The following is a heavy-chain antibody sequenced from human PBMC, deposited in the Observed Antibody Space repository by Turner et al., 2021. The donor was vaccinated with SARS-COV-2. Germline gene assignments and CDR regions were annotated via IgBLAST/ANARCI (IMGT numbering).Heavy chain of an antibody. J-gene: IGHJ4*02. D-gene: IGHD6-13*01. CDR1: GFTVSSYE. CDR3: ARGAVAAAGFSFDY. CDR2: ISRSGSTL. Sequence: EVRLVESGGGLVQPGGSMRRSRAASGFTVSSYEMNRVRQAPGKGLEWVSYISRSGSTLYYADSVKGRFTISRDNAKNSLYLQMNSLGAEDTAVYYCARGAVAAAGFSFDYWGQGTLVTVSS. V-gene: IGHV3-48*03.